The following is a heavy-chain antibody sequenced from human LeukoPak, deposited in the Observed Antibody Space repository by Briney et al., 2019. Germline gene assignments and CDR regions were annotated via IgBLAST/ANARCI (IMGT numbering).Heavy chain of an antibody. CDR1: GFTFDDFA. J-gene: IGHJ6*02. V-gene: IGHV3-20*04. CDR3: ARFGSYGMDV. CDR2: INWNGGST. D-gene: IGHD3-10*01. Sequence: GGSLRLSCAASGFTFDDFAMSWVRQAPGKGLEWVSGINWNGGSTGYADSVKGRFTISRDNAKSSLYLQMNSLRAEDTAVYYCARFGSYGMDVWGQGTTVTVSS.